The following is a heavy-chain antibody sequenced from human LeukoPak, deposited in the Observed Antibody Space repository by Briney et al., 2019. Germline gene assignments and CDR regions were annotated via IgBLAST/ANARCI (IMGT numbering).Heavy chain of an antibody. V-gene: IGHV3-30*18. CDR1: GFTFSNHG. CDR3: TKGRYTSGGFDY. Sequence: GGSLRLSCAASGFTFSNHGMHWVRQAPGKGLEWVAVISYDGSNKYYADSVKGRFTISRDNSKNTLYLQMNSLKTEDTAVYYCTKGRYTSGGFDYWGQGTLVTVSS. CDR2: ISYDGSNK. D-gene: IGHD6-19*01. J-gene: IGHJ4*02.